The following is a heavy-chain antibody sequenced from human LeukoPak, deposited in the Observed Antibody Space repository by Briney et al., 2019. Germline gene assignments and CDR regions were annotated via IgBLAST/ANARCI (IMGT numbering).Heavy chain of an antibody. CDR3: ARFHSSRSWELH. Sequence: GGSLRLSCAASGFTFSSHGMHWVRQAPGKGLEWVAVISYDGSNKYYADSVKGRFTISRDNSKNTLYLQMNSLRVEDTAVYYCARFHSSRSWELHWGQGTLVTVSS. CDR2: ISYDGSNK. CDR1: GFTFSSHG. V-gene: IGHV3-30*03. D-gene: IGHD6-13*01. J-gene: IGHJ4*02.